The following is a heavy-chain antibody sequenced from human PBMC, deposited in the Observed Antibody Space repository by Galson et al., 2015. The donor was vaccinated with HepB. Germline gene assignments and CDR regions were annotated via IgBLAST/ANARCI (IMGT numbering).Heavy chain of an antibody. CDR2: IYWDDDK. V-gene: IGHV2-5*02. CDR1: GFSLSTSGVG. D-gene: IGHD3-22*01. Sequence: PALVKPTQTLTLTCTFSGFSLSTSGVGVGWIRQPPGKALEWLALIYWDDDKRYSPSLKSRLTITKDTSKNQVVLTMTNMDPVDTATYYCAHRLDYDSSGYYYVDAFDIWGQGTMVTVSS. CDR3: AHRLDYDSSGYYYVDAFDI. J-gene: IGHJ3*02.